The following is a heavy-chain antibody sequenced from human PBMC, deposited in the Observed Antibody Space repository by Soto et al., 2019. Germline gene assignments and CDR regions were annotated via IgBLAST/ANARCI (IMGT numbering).Heavy chain of an antibody. V-gene: IGHV5-10-1*01. CDR1: GYKFTTFW. Sequence: GESLKISCKASGYKFTTFWLNWVRQAPGKGLEWLGRIDPTDSFTNYSPPFEGHVTISVDRSISTAYLQWNSLQASDTAIYYCARPASGGSRDAFDVWGQGTTVTV. D-gene: IGHD2-15*01. J-gene: IGHJ3*01. CDR2: IDPTDSFT. CDR3: ARPASGGSRDAFDV.